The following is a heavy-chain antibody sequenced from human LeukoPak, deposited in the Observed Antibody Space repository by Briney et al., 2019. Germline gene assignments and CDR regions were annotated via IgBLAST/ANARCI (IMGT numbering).Heavy chain of an antibody. Sequence: SETLSLTCAVSGGSISSSNWWSWVRQPPGKGLEWIGEIYHSGSTNYNPSLKSRVTISVDKSKNQFSLKLSSVTAADTAVYYCARRQQQLGNNASDIWGQGTMVTVSS. CDR1: GGSISSSNW. D-gene: IGHD6-13*01. J-gene: IGHJ3*02. CDR2: IYHSGST. CDR3: ARRQQQLGNNASDI. V-gene: IGHV4-4*02.